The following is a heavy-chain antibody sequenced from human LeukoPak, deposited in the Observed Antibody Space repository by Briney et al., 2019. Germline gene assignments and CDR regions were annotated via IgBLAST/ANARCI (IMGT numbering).Heavy chain of an antibody. CDR1: GFTFSDYW. CDR2: IKQDGSDK. Sequence: GESLRLSCVASGFTFSDYWMTWVRQAPGKGLEWVANIKQDGSDKKYVDSVKGRFTISRDDAKNSLYLQMDSLRDEDTAVYYCARGGGDYWGQGTLVTVTS. V-gene: IGHV3-7*01. D-gene: IGHD1-26*01. J-gene: IGHJ4*02. CDR3: ARGGGDY.